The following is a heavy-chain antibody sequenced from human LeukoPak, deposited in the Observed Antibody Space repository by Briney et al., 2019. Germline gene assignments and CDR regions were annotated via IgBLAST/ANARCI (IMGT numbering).Heavy chain of an antibody. CDR1: GFTFSSYA. J-gene: IGHJ6*02. CDR2: ISYDGTNK. D-gene: IGHD4-17*01. Sequence: GGSLRLSCAASGFTFSSYAMHWVRQAPGKGLEWVALISYDGTNKYYADSVKGRFTISRDNSKNTLYLQMNSLRAEDTAVYCCASIPQSRPSDGDDDNYYYYGMDVWGQGTTVTVSS. V-gene: IGHV3-30-3*01. CDR3: ASIPQSRPSDGDDDNYYYYGMDV.